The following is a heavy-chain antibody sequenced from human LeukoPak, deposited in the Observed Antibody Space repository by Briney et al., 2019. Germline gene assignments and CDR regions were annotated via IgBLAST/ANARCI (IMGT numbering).Heavy chain of an antibody. CDR2: ISGSGGST. CDR3: AKEGGRGSYLDY. CDR1: GFTFSSYA. V-gene: IGHV3-23*01. J-gene: IGHJ4*02. Sequence: GGSLSLSCAASGFTFSSYAMSGVREAPGEGVEWVSAISGSGGSTYYADSVKGRFTISRDNSKNTLYLQMNSLRAEETAVYYCAKEGGRGSYLDYWGQGTVVTVSS. D-gene: IGHD3-16*01.